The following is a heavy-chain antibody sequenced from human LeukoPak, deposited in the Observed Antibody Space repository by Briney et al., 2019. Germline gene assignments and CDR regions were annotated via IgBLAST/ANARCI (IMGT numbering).Heavy chain of an antibody. J-gene: IGHJ2*01. CDR2: IYSGRST. CDR1: GFTVSSND. V-gene: IGHV3-66*01. D-gene: IGHD1-26*01. CDR3: AREDVIVDPGYFDL. Sequence: GGSLRLSCAASGFTVSSNDMSWVRQAPGKGLEWVSLIYSGRSTYYADSVKGRFTISRDNAKNSLYLQMNSLRAEDTAVYYCAREDVIVDPGYFDLWGRGTLVTVSS.